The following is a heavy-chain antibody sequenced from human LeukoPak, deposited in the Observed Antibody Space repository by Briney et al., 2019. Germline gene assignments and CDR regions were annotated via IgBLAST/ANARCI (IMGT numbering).Heavy chain of an antibody. V-gene: IGHV4-4*07. CDR2: TYTSGST. Sequence: SETLSLTCTVSGDSINSYYWSWIRQPAGKGLEWIGRTYTSGSTNYNPSLKSRVTMSVDTSKNQFSLKLSSVTAADTAVYYCAREASGVITYAFDIWGQGTMVTVSS. CDR3: AREASGVITYAFDI. J-gene: IGHJ3*02. CDR1: GDSINSYY. D-gene: IGHD3-22*01.